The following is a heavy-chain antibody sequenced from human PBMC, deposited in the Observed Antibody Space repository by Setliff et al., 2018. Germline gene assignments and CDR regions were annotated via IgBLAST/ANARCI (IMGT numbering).Heavy chain of an antibody. V-gene: IGHV3-49*04. CDR2: IRSKAYGGTT. CDR1: GFTFGEYA. J-gene: IGHJ6*03. Sequence: GGSLRLSCTASGFTFGEYAMSWVRQAPGEGLEWVGFIRSKAYGGTTEYAASVKGRFTISRDDSKSIAYLQMNSLKTEDTAVYYCTREASVDFWSGYPYYYYMDVWGKGTTVTVSS. CDR3: TREASVDFWSGYPYYYYMDV. D-gene: IGHD3-3*01.